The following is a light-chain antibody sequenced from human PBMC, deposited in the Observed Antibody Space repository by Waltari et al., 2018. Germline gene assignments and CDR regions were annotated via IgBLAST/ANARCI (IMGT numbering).Light chain of an antibody. CDR2: TDN. V-gene: IGLV1-44*01. J-gene: IGLJ3*02. CDR1: NSNIGRNA. CDR3: ATWDDSLNGWV. Sequence: QSVLTQPPSASGTPGQRVTISCSGSNSNIGRNAVNWYQQPPETAPKPLIYTDNPRPSGVPDRFSGSKSGTSASLAISGLQSEDEADYHCATWDDSLNGWVFGGGTKVTVL.